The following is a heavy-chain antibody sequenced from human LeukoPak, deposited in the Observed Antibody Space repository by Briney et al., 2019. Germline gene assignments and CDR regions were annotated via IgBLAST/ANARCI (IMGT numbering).Heavy chain of an antibody. CDR1: GFTFSGFA. D-gene: IGHD5-18*01. V-gene: IGHV3-30-3*01. CDR3: ARDLRGYSYGLFDY. CDR2: ISYDGSNK. Sequence: GGSLRLSCAGSGFTFSGFAMHWVRQAPGKGLEWVAVISYDGSNKYYADSVKGRFTISRDNSKNTLYLQMNSLRAEDTAVYYCARDLRGYSYGLFDYWGQGTLVTVSS. J-gene: IGHJ4*02.